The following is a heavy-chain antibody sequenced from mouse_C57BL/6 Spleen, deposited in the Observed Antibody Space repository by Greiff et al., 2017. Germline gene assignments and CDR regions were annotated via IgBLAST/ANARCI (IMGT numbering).Heavy chain of an antibody. CDR3: TRSRGYEYDGLDY. Sequence: VQLQQSGTVLARPGASVKMSCKTSGYTFTSYWMHWVKQRPGQGLEWIGAISPGNSDPSYNQKFKGKAKLTAVTSASPAYMELSSLTNEDSAVYYCTRSRGYEYDGLDYWGQGTTRTVSA. CDR2: ISPGNSDP. CDR1: GYTFTSYW. D-gene: IGHD2-4*01. J-gene: IGHJ2*01. V-gene: IGHV1-5*01.